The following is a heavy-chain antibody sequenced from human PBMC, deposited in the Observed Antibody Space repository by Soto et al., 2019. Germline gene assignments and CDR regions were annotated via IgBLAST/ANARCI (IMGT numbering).Heavy chain of an antibody. CDR1: GYAFTSYD. CDR2: MNPNSGNT. J-gene: IGHJ4*01. Sequence: KGSCKAAGYAFTSYDSNWGRQATGQGLEWMGWMNPNSGNTGYAQKFQGRLTMTRNTSISTAYMELSSLRSEDTAVYYCARGIPRYYYDSSGLDYWGQGTLVTVSS. V-gene: IGHV1-8*01. D-gene: IGHD3-22*01. CDR3: ARGIPRYYYDSSGLDY.